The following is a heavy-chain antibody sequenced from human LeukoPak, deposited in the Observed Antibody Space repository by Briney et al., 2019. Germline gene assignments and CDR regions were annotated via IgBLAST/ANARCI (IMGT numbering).Heavy chain of an antibody. Sequence: GGSLRLSCVASGFTFSDYAMHWVRQAPGKVLEWVAVIYYDGSKKYYADSVEGRFTISRDNSKNTLYLHMKSLRVEDTAVYYCARGPDGYNSHFDYWGQGTLVTVSS. D-gene: IGHD5-24*01. V-gene: IGHV3-30-3*01. J-gene: IGHJ4*02. CDR2: IYYDGSKK. CDR3: ARGPDGYNSHFDY. CDR1: GFTFSDYA.